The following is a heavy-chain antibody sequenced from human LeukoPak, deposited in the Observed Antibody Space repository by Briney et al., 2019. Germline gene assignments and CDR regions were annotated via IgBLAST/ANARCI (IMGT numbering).Heavy chain of an antibody. CDR1: GGTFSSYV. J-gene: IGHJ6*02. CDR3: ARDHDYGDYGYYYGMDV. V-gene: IGHV1-69*13. D-gene: IGHD4-17*01. CDR2: IIPIFGTA. Sequence: ASVKVSCKASGGTFSSYVISWVRQAPGQGLEWMGGIIPIFGTANYAQKFQGRVTITADESTSTAYMELSSLRSEDTAVYYCARDHDYGDYGYYYGMDVWGQGTTVTVSS.